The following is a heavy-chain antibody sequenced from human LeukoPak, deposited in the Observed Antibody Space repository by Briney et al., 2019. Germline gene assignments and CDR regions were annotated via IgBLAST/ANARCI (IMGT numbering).Heavy chain of an antibody. CDR1: GGSISSSSYY. CDR2: IYYSGST. J-gene: IGHJ5*02. D-gene: IGHD5-18*01. CDR3: ARPPYVDTAMIGFDP. Sequence: SETLSLTCTVSGGSISSSSYYWGWIRQPPGKGLEWIGSIYYSGSTYYNPSLKSRVTISVDTSKNQFSLKLSSVPAADTAVYYCARPPYVDTAMIGFDPWGQGTLVTVSS. V-gene: IGHV4-39*01.